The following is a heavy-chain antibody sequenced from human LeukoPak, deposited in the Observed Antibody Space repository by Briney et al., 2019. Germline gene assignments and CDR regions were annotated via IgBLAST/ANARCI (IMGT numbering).Heavy chain of an antibody. D-gene: IGHD2-21*02. CDR3: ARARAVSFGGYYNFDY. J-gene: IGHJ4*02. V-gene: IGHV1-8*01. CDR1: GYTFTSYD. Sequence: ASVKVSCKTSGYTFTSYDINWVRQAPGQGLEWMGWMNPNSGNTGYPQKFQGRVTMTRNTSITTAYMELNSLRSEDTAVYYCARARAVSFGGYYNFDYWGQGTLVTVSS. CDR2: MNPNSGNT.